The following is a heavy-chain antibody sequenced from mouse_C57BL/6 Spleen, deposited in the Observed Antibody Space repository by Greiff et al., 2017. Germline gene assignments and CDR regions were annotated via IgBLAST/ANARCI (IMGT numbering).Heavy chain of an antibody. V-gene: IGHV1-81*01. Sequence: QVQLQQSGAELARPGASVKLSCKASGYTFTSYGISWVKQRTGQGLEWIGEIYPRSGNTYYNEKFKGKATLTADKSSSTAYMELRSLTSEDSAVYFCARSHYYGSSYEDYYAMDYWGQGTSVTVSS. CDR2: IYPRSGNT. J-gene: IGHJ4*01. CDR3: ARSHYYGSSYEDYYAMDY. D-gene: IGHD1-1*01. CDR1: GYTFTSYG.